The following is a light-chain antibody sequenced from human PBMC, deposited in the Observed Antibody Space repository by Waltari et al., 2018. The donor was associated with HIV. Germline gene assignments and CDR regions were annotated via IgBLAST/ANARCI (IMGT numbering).Light chain of an antibody. V-gene: IGLV3-25*03. J-gene: IGLJ3*02. CDR1: ALPKQY. Sequence: SYELTQPPSVSVSPGQTARITCSGDALPKQYAYWYQQKAGQAPVLVIYKDRERPSGIPERFSGSRSGTTVTLTISGVQAEDEADYYCESADSSLWVFGGGTKLTVL. CDR3: ESADSSLWV. CDR2: KDR.